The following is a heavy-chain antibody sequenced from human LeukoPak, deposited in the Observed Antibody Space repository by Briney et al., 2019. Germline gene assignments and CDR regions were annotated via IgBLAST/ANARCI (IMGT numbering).Heavy chain of an antibody. CDR2: INHSGST. Sequence: NSSETLSLTCAVYGGSFSGYYRSWIRQPPGKGLEWIGEINHSGSTNYNPSLKSRVTISVDTSKNQFSLKLSSVTAADTAVYYCARVRYSYGLKPEGASKYFQHWGQGTLVTVSS. CDR3: ARVRYSYGLKPEGASKYFQH. J-gene: IGHJ1*01. CDR1: GGSFSGYY. V-gene: IGHV4-34*01. D-gene: IGHD5-18*01.